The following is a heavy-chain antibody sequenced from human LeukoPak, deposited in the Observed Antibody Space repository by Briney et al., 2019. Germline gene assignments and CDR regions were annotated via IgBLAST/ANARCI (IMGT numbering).Heavy chain of an antibody. CDR3: AKDWRSSSALAVVDY. CDR2: ISYDGSNK. D-gene: IGHD6-13*01. V-gene: IGHV3-30*18. Sequence: GGSLRLSCAVSGFTLSSYGMHWVRQAPGKGLEWVAVISYDGSNKYYADSVKGRFTISRDNSKNTLYLQMNSLRAEDTAVYYCAKDWRSSSALAVVDYWGQGTLVTVSS. CDR1: GFTLSSYG. J-gene: IGHJ4*02.